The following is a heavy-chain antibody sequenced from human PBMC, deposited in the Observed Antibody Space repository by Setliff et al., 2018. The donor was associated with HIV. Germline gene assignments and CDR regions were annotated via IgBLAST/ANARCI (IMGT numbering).Heavy chain of an antibody. CDR3: ARLIKHYDFWSGYYGAYYYYMDV. Sequence: ASVKVSCKASGYTFSTYGISWVRQAPGQGLEWMGWITPYNNNTQYTQHLQGRVTMTTDTYTSTSYMDLRSLRSDDTAVYYCARLIKHYDFWSGYYGAYYYYMDVWGTGTTVTVSS. D-gene: IGHD3-3*01. CDR1: GYTFSTYG. V-gene: IGHV1-18*01. J-gene: IGHJ6*03. CDR2: ITPYNNNT.